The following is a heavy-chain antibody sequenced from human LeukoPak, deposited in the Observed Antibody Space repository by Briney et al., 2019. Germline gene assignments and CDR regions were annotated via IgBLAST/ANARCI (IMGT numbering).Heavy chain of an antibody. V-gene: IGHV1-2*02. D-gene: IGHD1-20*01. Sequence: ASVKVSCKASGYTFTGYYMHWVRQAPGQGLEWMGWINPNSGCTNYAQQFQRRVTMTRDTTISTAYMELSRLMSDDTGAYYCASDNLAQGAFDIWGQGTMVTVSS. CDR3: ASDNLAQGAFDI. J-gene: IGHJ3*02. CDR1: GYTFTGYY. CDR2: INPNSGCT.